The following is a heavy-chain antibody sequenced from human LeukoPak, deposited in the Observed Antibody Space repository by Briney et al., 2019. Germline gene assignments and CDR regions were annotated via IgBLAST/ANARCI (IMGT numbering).Heavy chain of an antibody. V-gene: IGHV1-3*01. Sequence: ASVKVSCKASGYTFTSYAMHWVRQAPGQRLEWMGWINAGNGNTKYSQKFQGRVTITRDTSASTAYMELSSLRSEDTAVYYCARSIIIVPNTSYYYYYMDVWGQGTTVTVSS. CDR2: INAGNGNT. D-gene: IGHD2/OR15-2a*01. CDR1: GYTFTSYA. J-gene: IGHJ6*02. CDR3: ARSIIIVPNTSYYYYYMDV.